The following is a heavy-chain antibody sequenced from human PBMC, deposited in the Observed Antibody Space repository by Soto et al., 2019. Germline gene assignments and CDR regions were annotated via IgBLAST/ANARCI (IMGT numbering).Heavy chain of an antibody. Sequence: SETLSLTCTVSGGSISSYYWSWIRQPPGKGLEWIGYIYYSGSTNYNPSLKSRVTISVDTSKNQFSLKLSSVTAADTAVYYCARDASSGWWREVYYGMDVWGQGTTVTVSS. J-gene: IGHJ6*02. CDR3: ARDASSGWWREVYYGMDV. CDR2: IYYSGST. CDR1: GGSISSYY. V-gene: IGHV4-59*01. D-gene: IGHD6-19*01.